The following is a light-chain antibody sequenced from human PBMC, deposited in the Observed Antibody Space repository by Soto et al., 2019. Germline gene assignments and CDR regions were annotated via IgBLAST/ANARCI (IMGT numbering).Light chain of an antibody. CDR2: NNN. CDR1: SSNIGTHT. J-gene: IGLJ3*02. Sequence: QSVLTQPPSASGTPGQRVTISCSGSSSNIGTHTVNWYQQLPGTAPKLLMNNNNQRPSGVPDRFSCSKSGTSASLAISGLQSEDEADYYCAAWYDSLTGPVFGGGTKLTVL. V-gene: IGLV1-44*01. CDR3: AAWYDSLTGPV.